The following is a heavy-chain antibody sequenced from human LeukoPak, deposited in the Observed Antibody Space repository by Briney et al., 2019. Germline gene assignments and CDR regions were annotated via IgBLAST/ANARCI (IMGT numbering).Heavy chain of an antibody. V-gene: IGHV3-7*01. CDR1: GFTFSNSW. D-gene: IGHD2-8*01. CDR3: ARDRETRTSDS. Sequence: GGSLRLSCAASGFTFSNSWMSWVRQAPGKGLEWVANIEHDGSFKDYVDSVKGRFTTSRDNAKNSLYLQMNSLRAEDTGVYYCARDRETRTSDSWGQGTLVTVSS. J-gene: IGHJ4*02. CDR2: IEHDGSFK.